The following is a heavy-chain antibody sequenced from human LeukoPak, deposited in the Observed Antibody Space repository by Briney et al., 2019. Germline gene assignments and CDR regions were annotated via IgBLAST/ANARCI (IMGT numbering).Heavy chain of an antibody. V-gene: IGHV4-59*01. CDR1: GGSISSYS. J-gene: IGHJ4*02. CDR3: ARDWDSSGYYDY. D-gene: IGHD3-22*01. CDR2: IYYSGST. Sequence: SETMSLTCTVSGGSISSYSWSWIRQPHGKGLEWNGYIYYSGSTNYNPSLKSRVTISVDTSKNQYSLKLSSVTAAVSVGDYCARDWDSSGYYDYWGQGTLVIVSS.